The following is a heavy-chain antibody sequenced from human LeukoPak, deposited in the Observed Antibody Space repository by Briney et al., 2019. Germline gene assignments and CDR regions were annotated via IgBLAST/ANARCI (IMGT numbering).Heavy chain of an antibody. CDR3: ARRRGYSYGLYYYYYYMDV. J-gene: IGHJ6*03. CDR1: GGSISSSSYY. Sequence: PSETLSLTCTVSGGSISSSSYYWGWIRQPPGKGLEWIGEINHSGSTNYNPSLKSRVTISVDTSKNQFSLKLSSVTAADTAVYYCARRRGYSYGLYYYYYYMDVWGKGTTVTVSS. CDR2: INHSGST. D-gene: IGHD5-18*01. V-gene: IGHV4-39*07.